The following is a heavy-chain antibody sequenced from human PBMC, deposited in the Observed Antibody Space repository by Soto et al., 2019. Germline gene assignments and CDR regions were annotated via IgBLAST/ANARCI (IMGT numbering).Heavy chain of an antibody. D-gene: IGHD5-12*01. V-gene: IGHV5-51*01. J-gene: IGHJ3*01. CDR1: GDNFNTHW. CDR3: ARRKDGYNYNAFDV. CDR2: IYPGDSDT. Sequence: GESLKISCKGSGDNFNTHWIGWVRQMPGKRPEWMGLIYPGDSDTIYSPSFHSLVTISADKSLSTTYLQWSSLEASDTAMYYCARRKDGYNYNAFDVWGQGTMVTVSS.